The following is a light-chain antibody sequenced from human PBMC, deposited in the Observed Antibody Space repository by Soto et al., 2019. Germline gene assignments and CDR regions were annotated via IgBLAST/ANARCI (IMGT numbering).Light chain of an antibody. Sequence: DIQMTQSPSTLSASIGERVTITCRASQTINNWLAWYQQKPGKAPNLLIYHASNFETGVPSRFSGSAFGTEFTLTISSLQPDAFATYYCQHYNSYPWTFGQGTKVEIK. V-gene: IGKV1-5*01. CDR2: HAS. CDR3: QHYNSYPWT. CDR1: QTINNW. J-gene: IGKJ1*01.